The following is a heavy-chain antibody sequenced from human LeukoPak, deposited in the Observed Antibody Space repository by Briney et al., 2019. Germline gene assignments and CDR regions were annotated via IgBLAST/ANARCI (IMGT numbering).Heavy chain of an antibody. J-gene: IGHJ5*02. CDR3: ARNITIFGVIPRGAGWFDP. Sequence: SETPSLTCTVSGDSITSSNYYWGWIRQPPGKGLEWIGSIYYSGSTHYNPSLKSRLTISVDTSRNQFSLKLRTVTAADTAVYYCARNITIFGVIPRGAGWFDPWGQGTLVTVSS. D-gene: IGHD3-3*01. CDR2: IYYSGST. V-gene: IGHV4-39*01. CDR1: GDSITSSNYY.